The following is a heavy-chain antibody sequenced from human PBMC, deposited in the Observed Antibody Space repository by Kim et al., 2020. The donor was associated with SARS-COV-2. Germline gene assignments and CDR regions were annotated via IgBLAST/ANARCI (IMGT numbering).Heavy chain of an antibody. Sequence: GGSLRLSCAASGFTFSSYAMSWVRQAPGKGLEWVSAISGSGGSTYYADSVKGRFTISGDNSKNTLYLQMNSLRAEDTAVYYCARYKSYYYDSSGYYYFDYWGQGTLVTVSS. D-gene: IGHD3-22*01. CDR1: GFTFSSYA. CDR3: ARYKSYYYDSSGYYYFDY. CDR2: ISGSGGST. V-gene: IGHV3-23*01. J-gene: IGHJ4*02.